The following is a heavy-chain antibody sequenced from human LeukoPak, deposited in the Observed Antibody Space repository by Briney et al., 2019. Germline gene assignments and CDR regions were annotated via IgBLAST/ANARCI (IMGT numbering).Heavy chain of an antibody. CDR3: ARYVSSGLDY. CDR2: IYYTGST. CDR1: GGSISGYY. Sequence: SETLSLTCTVSGGSISGYYWSWIRQPPGKGLEWIGHIYYTGSTSYNPSLKSRVTISVDTSKNQFSLKLSYVNAADTAVYYCARYVSSGLDYWGQGTLVTVSS. J-gene: IGHJ4*02. V-gene: IGHV4-59*08. D-gene: IGHD6-6*01.